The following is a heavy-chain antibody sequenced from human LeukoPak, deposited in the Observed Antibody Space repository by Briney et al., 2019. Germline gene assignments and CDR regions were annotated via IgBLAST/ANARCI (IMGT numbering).Heavy chain of an antibody. J-gene: IGHJ4*02. Sequence: GGSLRLSCDASGFRFNTYGMHWVRQAPGKGLAWVAVIWFDGSQQYYADSVKGRFAISRDNSKNMVFLQMNSLRVEDTGIYYCVREAGSDYLFDSWGQGTLVTVSS. V-gene: IGHV3-33*01. D-gene: IGHD4-17*01. CDR3: VREAGSDYLFDS. CDR1: GFRFNTYG. CDR2: IWFDGSQQ.